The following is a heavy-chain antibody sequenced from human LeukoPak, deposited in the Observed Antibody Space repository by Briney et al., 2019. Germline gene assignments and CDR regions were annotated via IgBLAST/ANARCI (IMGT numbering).Heavy chain of an antibody. J-gene: IGHJ4*02. Sequence: SETLSLTCTVSGGSISSYYWSWIRQPPGKGLEWIGYIYYSGNTNYNPSLKSRVTMSADTSKNQFSLTLSSVTAADAAVYYCRRGTVTTANFDCWGQGTLVTVS. D-gene: IGHD4-17*01. CDR1: GGSISSYY. CDR3: RRGTVTTANFDC. CDR2: IYYSGNT. V-gene: IGHV4-59*01.